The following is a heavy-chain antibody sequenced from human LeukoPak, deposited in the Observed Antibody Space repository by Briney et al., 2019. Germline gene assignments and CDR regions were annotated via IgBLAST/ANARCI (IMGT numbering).Heavy chain of an antibody. CDR1: GYTFTNYG. Sequence: GASVKVSCKASGYTFTNYGMQWVRQAPGQRLEWIGRINAGNGNTKYSQKFQGRVTLTRDTSASTAYMELSSLRSEDTAVYYCATSGWYSDYYYGMDVWGQGTTVTVSS. D-gene: IGHD6-19*01. J-gene: IGHJ6*02. V-gene: IGHV1-3*01. CDR3: ATSGWYSDYYYGMDV. CDR2: INAGNGNT.